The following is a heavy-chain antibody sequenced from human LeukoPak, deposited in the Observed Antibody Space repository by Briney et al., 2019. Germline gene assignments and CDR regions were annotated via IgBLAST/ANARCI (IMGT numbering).Heavy chain of an antibody. CDR2: IYYSGST. CDR1: GGSINSGTYY. V-gene: IGHV4-31*03. Sequence: PSETLSLTCTVSGGSINSGTYYWSWIRQHPGKGLEWIGHIYYSGSTYYNPSLKSRVTISVDTSKNQFSLKLSSVTAADTAVYYCARDPYGSIDYWGQGTLVTVSS. J-gene: IGHJ4*02. D-gene: IGHD3-10*01. CDR3: ARDPYGSIDY.